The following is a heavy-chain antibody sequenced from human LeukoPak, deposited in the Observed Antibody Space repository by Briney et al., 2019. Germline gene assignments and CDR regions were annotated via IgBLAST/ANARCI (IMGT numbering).Heavy chain of an antibody. D-gene: IGHD6-25*01. V-gene: IGHV3-66*01. CDR1: GFTFSSYA. CDR3: ARALTAAAYFDY. CDR2: IYSGGST. J-gene: IGHJ4*02. Sequence: GGSLRLSCAASGFTFSSYAMSWVRQAPGKGLEWVSVIYSGGSTYYADSVKGRFTISRDNSKNTLYLQMNSLRAEDTAVYYCARALTAAAYFDYWGQGTLVTVSS.